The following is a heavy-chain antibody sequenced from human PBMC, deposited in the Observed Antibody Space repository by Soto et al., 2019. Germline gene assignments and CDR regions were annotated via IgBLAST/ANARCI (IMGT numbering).Heavy chain of an antibody. D-gene: IGHD1-26*01. CDR1: GFTFSSYN. CDR3: PTSGSYRLDY. V-gene: IGHV3-48*02. CDR2: ITSSSITI. Sequence: EVQLVESGGGLVQPGGSLRLSCAASGFTFSSYNMNWVRQAPGKGLEWVSYITSSSITIYYADSVKGRFTISRDNAKNTLYLQMNGLRDEDTAVYYCPTSGSYRLDYWGQGTLVTVSS. J-gene: IGHJ4*02.